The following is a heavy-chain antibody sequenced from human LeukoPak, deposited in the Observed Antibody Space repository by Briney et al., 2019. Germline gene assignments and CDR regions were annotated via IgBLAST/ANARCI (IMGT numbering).Heavy chain of an antibody. CDR1: GGSINSYY. V-gene: IGHV4-4*07. D-gene: IGHD4-23*01. J-gene: IGHJ4*02. Sequence: SETLSLTCTVSGGSINSYYWSWIRQPAGKGLEWIGRIYSSGSTNYNPSLKSRVSMSVDTSENQFSLKLTSVTAADTAVYYCARGGKATVVTMWGQGILVTVSS. CDR3: ARGGKATVVTM. CDR2: IYSSGST.